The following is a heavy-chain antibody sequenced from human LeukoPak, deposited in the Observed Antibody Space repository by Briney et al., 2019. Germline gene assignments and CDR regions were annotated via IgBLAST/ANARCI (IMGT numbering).Heavy chain of an antibody. CDR3: AREAAALDDAFDI. J-gene: IGHJ3*02. CDR2: ISSSGSTT. CDR1: GXTFSSYE. Sequence: GGSLRLSCAASGXTFSSYEMNWVRQAPGKGLEWVSYISSSGSTTYYAGSVKGRFTISRDNAKNSLYLQMNSLRAEDTAVYYCAREAAALDDAFDIWGQGTMVTVSS. D-gene: IGHD1-1*01. V-gene: IGHV3-48*03.